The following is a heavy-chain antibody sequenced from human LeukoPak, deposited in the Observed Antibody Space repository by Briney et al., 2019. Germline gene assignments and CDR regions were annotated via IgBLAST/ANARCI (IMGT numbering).Heavy chain of an antibody. D-gene: IGHD2-2*01. V-gene: IGHV4-59*01. Sequence: SETLSLTCTVSGGSISSYYWSWIRQPPGKGLEWIGYIYYSGSTNYNPSLKSRVTISVDTSKSQFSLKLRSVTAADTAVYYCARMYCSSSSCYPGDYWGQGTLVTVSS. CDR3: ARMYCSSSSCYPGDY. CDR1: GGSISSYY. CDR2: IYYSGST. J-gene: IGHJ4*02.